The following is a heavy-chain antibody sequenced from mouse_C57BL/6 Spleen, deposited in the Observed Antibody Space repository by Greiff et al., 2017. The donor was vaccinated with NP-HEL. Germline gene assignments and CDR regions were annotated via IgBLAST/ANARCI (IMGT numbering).Heavy chain of an antibody. V-gene: IGHV5-6*02. CDR2: ISSGGSYT. Sequence: EVKLVESGGDLVKPGGSLKLSCAASGFTFSSYGMSWVRPTPDKRLAWVATISSGGSYTYYPDSVKGRFTISRDNAKNTLYLQMSSLKSEDTAMYYCARLGGSPFDYWGQGTTLTVSS. CDR1: GFTFSSYG. J-gene: IGHJ2*01. CDR3: ARLGGSPFDY. D-gene: IGHD1-1*01.